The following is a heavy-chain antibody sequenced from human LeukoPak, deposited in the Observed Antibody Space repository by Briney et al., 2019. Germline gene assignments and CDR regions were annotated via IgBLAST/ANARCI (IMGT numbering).Heavy chain of an antibody. CDR1: GFTFSSYA. CDR3: ARDRESSSWFDY. J-gene: IGHJ4*02. V-gene: IGHV3-21*01. Sequence: RPGGSLRLSCAASGFTFSSYAMSWVRQAPGKGLEWVSSISSSSSYIYYADSVKGRFTISRDNAKNSLYLQMNSLRAEDAAVYYCARDRESSSWFDYWGQGTLVTVSS. CDR2: ISSSSSYI. D-gene: IGHD6-13*01.